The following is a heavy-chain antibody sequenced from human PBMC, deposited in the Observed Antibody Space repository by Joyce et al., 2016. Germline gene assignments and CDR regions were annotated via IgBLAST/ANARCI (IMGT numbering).Heavy chain of an antibody. D-gene: IGHD3-10*02. CDR1: GYTFNKFD. CDR2: ISAYNGKT. V-gene: IGHV1-18*04. CDR3: ARDVPPFDY. Sequence: QVQLVQSGPEVKKPGASVTVSCKASGYTFNKFDISWVRQAPGQGLEWMGWISAYNGKTYYPPKFQDRVTMATDTSTNTAYMELRSLRSDDTAVYYCARDVPPFDYWGQGTLVTVSS. J-gene: IGHJ4*02.